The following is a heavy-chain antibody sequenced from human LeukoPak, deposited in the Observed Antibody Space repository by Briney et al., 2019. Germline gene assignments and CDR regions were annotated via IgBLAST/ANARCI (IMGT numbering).Heavy chain of an antibody. Sequence: GGSLRLSCAASGFTFSSYGMHWVRQAPGKGLEWVAFIRYDGSNKYYADSVKGRFTISRDNSKNTLYLQMNSLRAEDTAVYYCAKGRGHYDLLTGYWGQGTLVTVSS. V-gene: IGHV3-30*02. J-gene: IGHJ4*02. CDR1: GFTFSSYG. CDR3: AKGRGHYDLLTGY. CDR2: IRYDGSNK. D-gene: IGHD3-9*01.